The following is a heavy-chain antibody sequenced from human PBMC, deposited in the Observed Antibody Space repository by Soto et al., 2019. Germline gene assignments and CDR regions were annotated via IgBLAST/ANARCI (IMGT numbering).Heavy chain of an antibody. CDR1: GYSFTSYW. D-gene: IGHD3-3*01. V-gene: IGHV5-51*01. CDR3: ARRTSYDFWSGYYPDYYYGMDV. Sequence: GESLKISCKGSGYSFTSYWIGWVRQMPGKGLEWMGIIYPGDSDTRYSPSFQGQVTISADKSISTAYLQWSSLKASDTAMYYCARRTSYDFWSGYYPDYYYGMDVWGQGTTVTV. J-gene: IGHJ6*02. CDR2: IYPGDSDT.